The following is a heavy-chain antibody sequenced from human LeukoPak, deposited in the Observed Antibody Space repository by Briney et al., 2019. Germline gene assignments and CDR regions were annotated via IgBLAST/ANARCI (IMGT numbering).Heavy chain of an antibody. CDR3: ARDSPTTIFGVVINAYGMDV. J-gene: IGHJ6*02. V-gene: IGHV4-61*01. CDR2: IYYSGST. CDR1: GGSVSSGSYY. Sequence: PSETLSLTCTVSGGSVSSGSYYWSRIRQPPGKGLEWIGYIYYSGSTNYNPSLKSRVTISVGTSKNQFSLKLSSVTAADTAVYYCARDSPTTIFGVVINAYGMDVWGQGTTVTVSS. D-gene: IGHD3-3*01.